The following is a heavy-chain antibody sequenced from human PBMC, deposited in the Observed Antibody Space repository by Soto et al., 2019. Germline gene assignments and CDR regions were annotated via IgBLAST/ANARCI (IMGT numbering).Heavy chain of an antibody. V-gene: IGHV3-21*01. J-gene: IGHJ6*02. Sequence: GGSLRLSCAASGFTFSSYSMNWVRQAPGKGLEWVSSISSSSSYIYYADSVKGRFTISRDNAKNSLYLQMNSLRAEDTAVYYCARAGDFWSGYYYYYYGMDVWGQGTTVTVSS. CDR1: GFTFSSYS. CDR3: ARAGDFWSGYYYYYYGMDV. CDR2: ISSSSSYI. D-gene: IGHD3-3*01.